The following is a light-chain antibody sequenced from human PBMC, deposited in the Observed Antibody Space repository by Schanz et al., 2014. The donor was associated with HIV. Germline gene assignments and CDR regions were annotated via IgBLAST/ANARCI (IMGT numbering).Light chain of an antibody. CDR1: GSNIGYNY. J-gene: IGLJ3*02. CDR2: DNN. V-gene: IGLV1-51*01. CDR3: ATSESSPASLV. Sequence: QSVLTQPPSVSAAPGQKVTISCSGSGSNIGYNYVSWYQQFPGTAPNSLIYDNNKRPSAIPERFSGSKSGRSATLGIVGLQTGDEADYYCATSESSPASLVFGGGTKLTVL.